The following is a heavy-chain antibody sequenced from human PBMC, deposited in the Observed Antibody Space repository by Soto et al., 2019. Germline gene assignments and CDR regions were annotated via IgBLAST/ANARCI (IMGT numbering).Heavy chain of an antibody. CDR1: GFTFNNYA. Sequence: GGSLRLSCAASGFTFNNYAMTWVRQAPGKGPEWVSTVLRTGGGTFYADSVRGRFIISRDNSKDTLYLQMNSLRAEDTAVYQCVRDYYHISGSHYDIPLDSWGQGTLVTVSS. D-gene: IGHD3-10*01. J-gene: IGHJ5*01. V-gene: IGHV3-23*01. CDR2: VLRTGGGT. CDR3: VRDYYHISGSHYDIPLDS.